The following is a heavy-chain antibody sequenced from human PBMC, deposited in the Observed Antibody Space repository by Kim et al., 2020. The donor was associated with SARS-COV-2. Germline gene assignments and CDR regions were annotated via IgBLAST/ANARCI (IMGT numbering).Heavy chain of an antibody. D-gene: IGHD3-22*01. V-gene: IGHV3-30*03. CDR2: ISYDGSNK. CDR1: GFTFSSYG. CDR3: ACPNDSRGYYYYGMDV. J-gene: IGHJ6*02. Sequence: GGSLRLSCAASGFTFSSYGMHWVRQAPGKGLEWVAVISYDGSNKYYADSVKGRFTISRDNSKNTLYLQMNSLRAEDTAVYYCACPNDSRGYYYYGMDVWGQGTTVTVSS.